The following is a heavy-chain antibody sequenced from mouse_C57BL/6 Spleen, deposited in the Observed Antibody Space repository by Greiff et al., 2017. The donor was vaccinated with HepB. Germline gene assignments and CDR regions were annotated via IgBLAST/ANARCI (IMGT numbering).Heavy chain of an antibody. CDR2: INPGSGGT. CDR1: GYAFTNYL. CDR3: ARRITTVVATDY. J-gene: IGHJ2*01. V-gene: IGHV1-54*01. Sequence: QVQLQQSGAELVRPGTSVKVSCKASGYAFTNYLIEWVKQRPGQGLEWIGVINPGSGGTNYNEKFKGKATLTADKSSSTAYMQLSSLTSEDFAVYFCARRITTVVATDYWGQGTTLTVSS. D-gene: IGHD1-1*01.